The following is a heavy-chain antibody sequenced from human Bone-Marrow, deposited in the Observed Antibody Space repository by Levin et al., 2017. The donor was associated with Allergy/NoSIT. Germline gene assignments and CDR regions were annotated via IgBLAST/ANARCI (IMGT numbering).Heavy chain of an antibody. CDR2: ISSASITI. J-gene: IGHJ5*02. D-gene: IGHD3-9*01. V-gene: IGHV3-11*01. CDR3: ARVPTTILPNYFDP. Sequence: GESLKISCTASGFSFSDYYMSWVRQAPGKGLEWISFISSASITISYADSVRGRFTISRDNAKNSVYLQMNSLRDDDTAVYFCARVPTTILPNYFDPWGQGTPVTVSS. CDR1: GFSFSDYY.